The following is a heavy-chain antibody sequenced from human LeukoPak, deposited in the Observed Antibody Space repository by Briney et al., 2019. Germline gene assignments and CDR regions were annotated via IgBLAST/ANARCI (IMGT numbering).Heavy chain of an antibody. CDR3: ARDWKTNSFDY. CDR1: EVTFTTYG. CDR2: IYYDGSNI. J-gene: IGHJ4*02. D-gene: IGHD1-1*01. V-gene: IGHV3-33*01. Sequence: SGGSLRLSCAASEVTFTTYGMHWVRQAPGKGLEWVAFIYYDGSNIYYADYVKGRFTISRDISKNTLYLQMDSLRAEDTAIYYCARDWKTNSFDYWGQGTLVTVSS.